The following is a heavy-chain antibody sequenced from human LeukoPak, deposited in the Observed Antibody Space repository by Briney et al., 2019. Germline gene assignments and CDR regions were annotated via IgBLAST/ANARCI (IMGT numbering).Heavy chain of an antibody. CDR3: ARAGGSSSWYYYYYYMDV. V-gene: IGHV3-48*03. CDR2: ISSSGSTI. Sequence: GGSLRLSCAASGFTFSSYEMNWVRQAPGKGLEGVSYISSSGSTIYYADSVKGRFTISRDNAKNSLYLQMNSLRAEDTAVYYCARAGGSSSWYYYYYYMDVWGKGTTVTISS. CDR1: GFTFSSYE. D-gene: IGHD6-13*01. J-gene: IGHJ6*03.